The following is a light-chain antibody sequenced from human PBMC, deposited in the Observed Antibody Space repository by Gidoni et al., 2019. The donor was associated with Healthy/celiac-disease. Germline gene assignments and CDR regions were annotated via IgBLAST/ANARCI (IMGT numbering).Light chain of an antibody. CDR3: QQYGSSWT. V-gene: IGKV3-20*01. CDR1: QSVSSSY. J-gene: IGKJ1*01. Sequence: EIVLTQSPGTLSLSPGERATLSCRASQSVSSSYFAWYQQKPGQAPRLLIYGASSRATGIPDRFSGSGSGTDFKLTISRREPEDFAVYYCQQYGSSWTFGQGTKVEIK. CDR2: GAS.